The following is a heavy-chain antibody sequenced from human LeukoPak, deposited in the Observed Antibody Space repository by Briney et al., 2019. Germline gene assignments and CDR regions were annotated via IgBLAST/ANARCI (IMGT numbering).Heavy chain of an antibody. J-gene: IGHJ4*02. CDR2: INPNSGGT. CDR1: GYTFTGYY. D-gene: IGHD3-3*01. Sequence: ASVKVSCKASGYTFTGYYMHWVRPAPGQGLEWLGWINPNSGGTNYAQKFQGRVTMTRDTSISTAYMELSRLRSDDTAVYYCAREDDFWSATALDYWGQGTLVTVSS. CDR3: AREDDFWSATALDY. V-gene: IGHV1-2*02.